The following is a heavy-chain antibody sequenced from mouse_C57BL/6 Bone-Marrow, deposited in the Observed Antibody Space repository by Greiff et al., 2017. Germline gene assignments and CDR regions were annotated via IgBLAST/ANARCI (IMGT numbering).Heavy chain of an antibody. J-gene: IGHJ2*01. V-gene: IGHV1-82*01. CDR2: IYPGDGDT. CDR3: AHPFFDY. Sequence: VQLQQSGPELVKPGASVKISCKASGYAFSSSWMNWVKQRPGKGLEWIGRIYPGDGDTNYNGKFKGKATLTADKSSSTAYMQLSSLTSEDSAVYFCAHPFFDYWGQGTTRTVAS. CDR1: GYAFSSSW.